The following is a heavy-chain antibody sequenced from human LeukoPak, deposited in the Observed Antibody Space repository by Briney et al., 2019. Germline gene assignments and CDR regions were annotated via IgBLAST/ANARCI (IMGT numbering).Heavy chain of an antibody. CDR3: AKDLNKRKYGDYVDY. D-gene: IGHD4-17*01. V-gene: IGHV3-30*18. CDR2: ISYDGSNK. CDR1: GFTFSSYG. Sequence: GGSLRLSCAASGFTFSSYGMHWVRQAPGKGLEWVAGISYDGSNKYYADSVKGRFTISRDNSKNTLYLQMNSLRAEDTAVYYCAKDLNKRKYGDYVDYWGQGTLVTVSS. J-gene: IGHJ4*02.